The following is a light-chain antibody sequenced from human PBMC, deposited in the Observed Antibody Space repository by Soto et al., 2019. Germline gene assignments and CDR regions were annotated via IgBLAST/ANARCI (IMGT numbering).Light chain of an antibody. CDR3: QQYGSSLWT. CDR2: WAT. J-gene: IGKJ1*01. V-gene: IGKV4-1*01. Sequence: DLVMTQSPDSLAVSLGERATINCRSSQSVLYSSNDKNYLAWYQQKPGQPPKLLIYWATTRESGVPDRFSGSGSGTDFTLTISRLEPEDFAVYYCQQYGSSLWTFGQGTKVDI. CDR1: QSVLYSSNDKNY.